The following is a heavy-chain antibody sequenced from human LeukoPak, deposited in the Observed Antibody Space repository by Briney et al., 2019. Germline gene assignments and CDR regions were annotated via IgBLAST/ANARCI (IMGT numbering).Heavy chain of an antibody. J-gene: IGHJ4*02. Sequence: SETLSLTCTVSGGSISSSSYYWGWIRQPPGKGLEWIGSIYYSGSTYYNPSLKSRVTVSVDTSKNQFSLKLSSVTAADTAVYYCARQVVVAATPADFDYWGQGTLVTVSS. CDR3: ARQVVVAATPADFDY. CDR2: IYYSGST. D-gene: IGHD2-15*01. V-gene: IGHV4-39*01. CDR1: GGSISSSSYY.